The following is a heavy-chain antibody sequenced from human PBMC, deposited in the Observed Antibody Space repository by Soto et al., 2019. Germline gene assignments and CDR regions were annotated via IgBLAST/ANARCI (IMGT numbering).Heavy chain of an antibody. J-gene: IGHJ4*02. V-gene: IGHV1-3*01. CDR2: INADNGNT. D-gene: IGHD3-3*01. Sequence: QVQLVQSGAEVKTPGASVKVSCKASRYPFTSYAIHWVRQAAGQRLEWMGWINADNGNTKYSQNFQGRVTITRDTSASTAYMELNSLRSEDTAVYYCARVFYNDCYFDYWGQGTLVTVSS. CDR1: RYPFTSYA. CDR3: ARVFYNDCYFDY.